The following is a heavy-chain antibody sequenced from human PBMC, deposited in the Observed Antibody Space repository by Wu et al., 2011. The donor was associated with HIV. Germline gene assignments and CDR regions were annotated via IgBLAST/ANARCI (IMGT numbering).Heavy chain of an antibody. D-gene: IGHD5-18*01. J-gene: IGHJ6*03. CDR2: INSKSGGT. Sequence: QVQLVQSGAEVKKPGASVKVSCKASGYTFTGYYMHWVRQAPGQGLEWMGWINSKSGGTKYAPKFQGRVTMTRDTSMSTAYMELSRLRSDDTAVYYCAREDIGMVPKSMDVWGKGTTVTVSS. CDR1: GYTFTGYY. CDR3: AREDIGMVPKSMDV. V-gene: IGHV1-2*02.